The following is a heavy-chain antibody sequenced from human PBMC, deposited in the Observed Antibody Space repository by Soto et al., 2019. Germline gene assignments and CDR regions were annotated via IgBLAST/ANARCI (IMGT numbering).Heavy chain of an antibody. V-gene: IGHV3-7*01. Sequence: GGSLRLSCAASGFTFSSYWMSWVRQAPGKGLEWVANIKQDGSEKYYVDSVKGRFTISRDNAKNSLYLQMNSLRAEDSAVYYCARPYLRKTSGDAFDIWGQGTMVTVSS. CDR3: ARPYLRKTSGDAFDI. CDR2: IKQDGSEK. CDR1: GFTFSSYW. J-gene: IGHJ3*02. D-gene: IGHD1-26*01.